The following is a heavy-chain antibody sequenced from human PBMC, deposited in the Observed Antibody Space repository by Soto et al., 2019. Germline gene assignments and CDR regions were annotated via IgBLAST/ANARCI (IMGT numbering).Heavy chain of an antibody. D-gene: IGHD3-22*01. V-gene: IGHV3-23*01. CDR3: ATPSIYDSSGYPHFDY. CDR2: ICSGGSST. J-gene: IGHJ4*02. Sequence: GGSLRLSCAASGFTFSNSGMHWVRQAPGKGLEWVAAICSGGSSTDYADSVKGRFTISRDNSKNTLYLQMNSLRAEDTAVYYCATPSIYDSSGYPHFDYWGQGTLVTVSS. CDR1: GFTFSNSG.